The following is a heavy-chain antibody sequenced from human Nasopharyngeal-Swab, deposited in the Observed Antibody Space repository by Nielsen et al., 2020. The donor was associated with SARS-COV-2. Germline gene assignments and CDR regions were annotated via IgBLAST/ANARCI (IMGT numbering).Heavy chain of an antibody. Sequence: GGSLRLSCAASGFTFSDYTMNWVRQAPGQGLEWVSSISSSGSYMYYTDPVKGRSTMSRDNAKNSLYLQMNSLRAEDTAVYYCASDSRYWGQGTLVTVSS. V-gene: IGHV3-21*01. CDR1: GFTFSDYT. D-gene: IGHD2-2*01. J-gene: IGHJ4*02. CDR2: ISSSGSYM. CDR3: ASDSRY.